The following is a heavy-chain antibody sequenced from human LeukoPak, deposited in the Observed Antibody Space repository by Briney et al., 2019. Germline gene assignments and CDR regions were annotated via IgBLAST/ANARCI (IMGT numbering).Heavy chain of an antibody. Sequence: SVKVSCKASGGTFSSYAISWVRQAPGQGLEWMGGIIPIFGTANYAQKFQGRVTITTDESTSTAYMELSSPRSEDTAVYYCARGGRPYYYDSSGPPYYFDYWGQGTLVTVSS. J-gene: IGHJ4*02. CDR2: IIPIFGTA. V-gene: IGHV1-69*05. D-gene: IGHD3-22*01. CDR1: GGTFSSYA. CDR3: ARGGRPYYYDSSGPPYYFDY.